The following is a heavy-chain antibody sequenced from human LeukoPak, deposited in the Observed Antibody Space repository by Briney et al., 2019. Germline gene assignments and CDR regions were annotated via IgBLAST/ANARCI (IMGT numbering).Heavy chain of an antibody. CDR1: GFTFSSYA. V-gene: IGHV3-30-3*01. Sequence: GGSLRLSCAASGFTFSSYAMHWVRQAPGKGLEWVAVISYDGSNKYYADSAKGRFTISRDNSKNTLYLQMNSLRAEDTAVYYCARGEASIMGNWNDGDVFDYWGQGALVTVSS. CDR3: ARGEASIMGNWNDGDVFDY. CDR2: ISYDGSNK. J-gene: IGHJ4*02. D-gene: IGHD1-20*01.